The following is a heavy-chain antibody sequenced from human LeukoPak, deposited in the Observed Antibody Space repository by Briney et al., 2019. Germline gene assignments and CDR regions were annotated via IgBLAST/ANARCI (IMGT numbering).Heavy chain of an antibody. Sequence: GGSLRLSCAASGFTFSSYSMDWVRQAPGKGLEWVSSISSSSSYIYYADSVKGRFTISRDNAKNSLYLQMNSLRAEDTALYYCAKDKLDYTYYFDFWGQGTLVTVSS. CDR1: GFTFSSYS. D-gene: IGHD3-16*01. CDR3: AKDKLDYTYYFDF. CDR2: ISSSSSYI. V-gene: IGHV3-21*04. J-gene: IGHJ4*02.